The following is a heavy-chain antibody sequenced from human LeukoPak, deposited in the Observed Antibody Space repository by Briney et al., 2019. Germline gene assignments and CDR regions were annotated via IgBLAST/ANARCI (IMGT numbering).Heavy chain of an antibody. J-gene: IGHJ4*02. D-gene: IGHD3-3*01. CDR3: ARMDYDFWSGYYPPNY. Sequence: ASVKVSCKASGYTFTSYGISWVRQAPGQGLEWMEWISAYNGNTNYAQKLQGRVTMTTDTSTSTAYMELRRLRSDDTAVYYCARMDYDFWSGYYPPNYWGQGTLVTVSS. CDR2: ISAYNGNT. V-gene: IGHV1-18*01. CDR1: GYTFTSYG.